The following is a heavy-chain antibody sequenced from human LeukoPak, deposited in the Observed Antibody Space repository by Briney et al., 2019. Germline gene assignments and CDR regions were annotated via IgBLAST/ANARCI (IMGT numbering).Heavy chain of an antibody. CDR2: ISYDGSNK. J-gene: IGHJ4*02. Sequence: GGSLRLSCAASGFTFSSYAMHWVRQAPGKGLEWVAVISYDGSNKYYADSVKGRFTISRDNSKNTLYLQMNSLRAEDTAVYYCASLRSTNPDLAFNAYYYDSSGYYYSLDYWGQGTLVTVSA. V-gene: IGHV3-30-3*01. CDR3: ASLRSTNPDLAFNAYYYDSSGYYYSLDY. D-gene: IGHD3-22*01. CDR1: GFTFSSYA.